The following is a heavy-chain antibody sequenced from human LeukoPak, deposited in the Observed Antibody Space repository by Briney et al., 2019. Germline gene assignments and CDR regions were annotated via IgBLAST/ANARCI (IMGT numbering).Heavy chain of an antibody. J-gene: IGHJ4*02. CDR2: ISGSGGTT. CDR1: GITLSNYG. V-gene: IGHV3-23*01. Sequence: GFLRLSCAVSGITLSNYGMTWVRQAPGKGLEWVAGISGSGGTTRYADSVKGRFTISRDNPKNTLYLQMNSLRAEDTAVYFCAKRGVVIRVILVGFHKEAYYFDSWGQGALVTVSS. D-gene: IGHD3-22*01. CDR3: AKRGVVIRVILVGFHKEAYYFDS.